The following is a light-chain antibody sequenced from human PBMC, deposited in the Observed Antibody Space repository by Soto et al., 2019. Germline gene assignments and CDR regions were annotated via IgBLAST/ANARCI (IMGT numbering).Light chain of an antibody. Sequence: EIVVTQSPGILSVSPGDRATVSCRASQSVGRNLAWCQQKPGQAPTLLIYAASTRATGLPARFSGSGSGTDFTLTISSLQSEDFAVYYCQEYSKWPLFTFGPGTRVDIK. J-gene: IGKJ3*01. CDR3: QEYSKWPLFT. CDR2: AAS. V-gene: IGKV3-15*01. CDR1: QSVGRN.